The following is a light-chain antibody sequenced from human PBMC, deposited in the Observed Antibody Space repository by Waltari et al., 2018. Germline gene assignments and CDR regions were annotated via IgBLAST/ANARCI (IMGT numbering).Light chain of an antibody. Sequence: ELVLTPSPGTLSLSPGERATLSCRASQSVSSSYFAWYQHKPGQAPRLLIYSTSSRATGIPDRFSGSGAGTDFTLTISRLEPEDFAMYYCQQFGDSPPSWTFGQGTKVEIK. CDR1: QSVSSSY. V-gene: IGKV3-20*01. CDR3: QQFGDSPPSWT. CDR2: STS. J-gene: IGKJ1*01.